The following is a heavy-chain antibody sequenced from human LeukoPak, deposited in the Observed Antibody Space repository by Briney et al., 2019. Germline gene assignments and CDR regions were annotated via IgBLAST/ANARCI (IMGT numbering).Heavy chain of an antibody. CDR1: GFTFSYYA. V-gene: IGHV3-23*01. CDR2: ISGSGGSA. J-gene: IGHJ6*04. Sequence: GGSLRLSCAASGFTFSYYAMCWVRQAPGKGLEWVSGISGSGGSAYYADSVKGRFTISRDNSKNTLYLRMNSLRDEDTALYYCASGPRYFYGMDVWGKGTRSPSPQ. CDR3: ASGPRYFYGMDV.